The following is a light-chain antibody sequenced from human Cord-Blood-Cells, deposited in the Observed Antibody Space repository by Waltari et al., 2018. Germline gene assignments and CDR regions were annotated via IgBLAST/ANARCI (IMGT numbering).Light chain of an antibody. CDR1: QSVSSSH. V-gene: IGKV3-20*01. J-gene: IGKJ3*01. CDR3: QQYGSSPEIT. CDR2: GAS. Sequence: EIVLTQSTGTLSLSPGERDTLSCRASQSVSSSHIACYQQKPGQAPRLLIYGASSRATRIPARFGGSGSGTDFILTISRLEPADFAVYYCQQYGSSPEITFGPGTKVDIK.